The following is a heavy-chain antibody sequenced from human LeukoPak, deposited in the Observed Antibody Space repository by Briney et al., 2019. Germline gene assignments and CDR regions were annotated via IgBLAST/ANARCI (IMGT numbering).Heavy chain of an antibody. CDR3: ARYNWNDGYFDY. Sequence: TSETLSLTCTVSGYSISSGYYWGWIRQPPGKGLEWIGSIYRSGSTYYNPSLKSRVTISVDTSKNQFSLKLSSVTAADTAVYYCARYNWNDGYFDYWGQGTLVTVSS. V-gene: IGHV4-38-2*02. J-gene: IGHJ4*02. CDR1: GYSISSGYY. D-gene: IGHD1-1*01. CDR2: IYRSGST.